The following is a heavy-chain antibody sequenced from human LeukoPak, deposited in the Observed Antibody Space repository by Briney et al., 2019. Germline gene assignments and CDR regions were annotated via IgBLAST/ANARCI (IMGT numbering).Heavy chain of an antibody. J-gene: IGHJ4*02. V-gene: IGHV3-33*01. CDR3: ATGGGFYYGH. D-gene: IGHD3-22*01. CDR1: GFSFSTYG. Sequence: GTSLRLSCAAPGFSFSTYGMHWVRQAPGKGLEWVAAAQGDGRLQYYADSVKGRFTISKDISKSTLYVQMNSLRAEDTAVYYCATGGGFYYGHWGQGTLVTVSS. CDR2: AQGDGRLQ.